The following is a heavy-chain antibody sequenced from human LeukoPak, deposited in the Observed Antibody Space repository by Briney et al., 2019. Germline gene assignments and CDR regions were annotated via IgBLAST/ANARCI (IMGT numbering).Heavy chain of an antibody. CDR1: GFTFSSYG. D-gene: IGHD5-18*01. CDR3: AKDLRATAMVTPFDY. CDR2: IRYDGSNK. Sequence: GGSLRLSCAASGFTFSSYGMHWVRQAPGKGLEWVAFIRYDGSNKYYADSVKGRFTISRDNSKNTLYLQMNSLRAEDTAVYYCAKDLRATAMVTPFDYWGQGTLVTVSS. V-gene: IGHV3-30*02. J-gene: IGHJ4*02.